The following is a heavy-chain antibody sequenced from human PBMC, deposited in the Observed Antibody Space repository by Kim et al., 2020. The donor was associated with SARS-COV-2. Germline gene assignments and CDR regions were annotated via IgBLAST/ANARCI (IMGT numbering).Heavy chain of an antibody. J-gene: IGHJ4*02. D-gene: IGHD2-21*02. CDR2: INPGSGNT. Sequence: ASVKVSCKASGYTFTSYDIHWVRQAPGQGLEWMGWINPGSGNTKSSQKFQGRVTITRDTSASTAYMELSSLRSEDAALYYCAVVTAILGWGQGTRVTVSS. V-gene: IGHV1-3*01. CDR3: AVVTAILG. CDR1: GYTFTSYD.